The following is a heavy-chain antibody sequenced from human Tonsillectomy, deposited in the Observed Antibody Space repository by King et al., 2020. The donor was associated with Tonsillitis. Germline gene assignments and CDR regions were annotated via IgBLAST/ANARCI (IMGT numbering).Heavy chain of an antibody. D-gene: IGHD2-2*01. CDR3: ARELRINGQIVVPSYWYFDL. V-gene: IGHV4-31*03. Sequence: VPLQESGPGLVKPSQTLSLTCTVSGGSISSGGYYWSWIRQHPGKGLEWIGDIYHSGSTEYNPSLKSRVTISIDTSKNQFSLNLSSVTAADTAVYYCARELRINGQIVVPSYWYFDLWGRGTLVTVSS. CDR2: IYHSGST. CDR1: GGSISSGGYY. J-gene: IGHJ2*01.